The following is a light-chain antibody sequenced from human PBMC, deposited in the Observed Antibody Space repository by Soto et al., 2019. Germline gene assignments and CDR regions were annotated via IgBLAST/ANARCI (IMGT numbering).Light chain of an antibody. CDR1: SGHSSYA. Sequence: QLVLTQSPSASASLGASVKLTCTLSSGHSSYAIAWHQQQPEKGPRYLMKLNSDGSHSKGDGIPDRFSGSSSGAERYLTISSLQSEDEADYYCQTWGTAVVFGGWTKLTVL. J-gene: IGLJ2*01. CDR2: LNSDGSH. CDR3: QTWGTAVV. V-gene: IGLV4-69*01.